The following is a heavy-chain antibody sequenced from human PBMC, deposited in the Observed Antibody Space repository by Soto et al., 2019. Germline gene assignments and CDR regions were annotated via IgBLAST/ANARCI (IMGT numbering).Heavy chain of an antibody. Sequence: QMQLVESGGGVVQPGRSLRLSCAASGFTFSNYGMHWVRQAPGKGLEWGAIIWYDGSNKYYADSVKGRFTISRDNSKNTVDLQMNSLRAEDTAMYYCAAGEPLDYRGQGTLVTVSS. CDR2: IWYDGSNK. J-gene: IGHJ4*02. D-gene: IGHD3-10*01. V-gene: IGHV3-33*01. CDR1: GFTFSNYG. CDR3: AAGEPLDY.